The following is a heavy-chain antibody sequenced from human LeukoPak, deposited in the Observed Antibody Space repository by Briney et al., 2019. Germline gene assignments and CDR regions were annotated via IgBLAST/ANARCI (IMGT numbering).Heavy chain of an antibody. V-gene: IGHV1-69*10. J-gene: IGHJ4*02. D-gene: IGHD6-19*01. CDR1: GYTFTSYG. CDR2: IIPILGIA. CDR3: ARVNHGIAVAGNLDY. Sequence: SVKVSCKASGYTFTSYGISWVRQAPGQGLEWMGGIIPILGIANYAQKFQGRVTITADKSTSTAYMELSSLRSEDTAVYYCARVNHGIAVAGNLDYWGQGTLVTVSS.